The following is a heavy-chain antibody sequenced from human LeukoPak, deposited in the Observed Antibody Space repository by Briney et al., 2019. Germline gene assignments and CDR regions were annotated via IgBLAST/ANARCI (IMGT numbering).Heavy chain of an antibody. D-gene: IGHD3-16*02. CDR3: ARVSRYRPN. J-gene: IGHJ4*02. CDR1: GFTFKAFR. CDR2: ISEDGDND. Sequence: GGSLRLSCSVSGFTFKAFRMHWVRQAPGKGLEWVAFISEDGDNDSYADSVKGRFTISRDNYENTLHLQMNSLRSEDTAVYYCARVSRYRPNWGQGTLVTVSS. V-gene: IGHV3-30*03.